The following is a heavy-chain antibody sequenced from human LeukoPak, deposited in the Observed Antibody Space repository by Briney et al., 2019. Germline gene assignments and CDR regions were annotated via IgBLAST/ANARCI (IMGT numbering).Heavy chain of an antibody. CDR2: INIYDGDT. J-gene: IGHJ4*02. D-gene: IGHD4-11*01. Sequence: GGSLRLSCVVSGFTFTTHWMHWVRQVPGKGLVWVSRINIYDGDTYYAGSVRGRFTISRDTAENTMYLQMNSVWAEDTGVYYCARARDGSKNALDSWSQGTLVTVSS. CDR3: ARARDGSKNALDS. V-gene: IGHV3-74*01. CDR1: GFTFTTHW.